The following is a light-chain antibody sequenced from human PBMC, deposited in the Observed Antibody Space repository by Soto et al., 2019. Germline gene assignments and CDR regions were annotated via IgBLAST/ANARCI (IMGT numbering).Light chain of an antibody. J-gene: IGLJ1*01. Sequence: QSVLTQPPSASGTPGQRVTISCSGRSYNTGSTTVNWYHQLPGTAPKLLIYSNNQRPPGVSDRFSCSRSGTSASLAISGLQSEDEADYYCATWDVSLNGYVFGTGTKVTVL. V-gene: IGLV1-44*01. CDR2: SNN. CDR1: SYNTGSTT. CDR3: ATWDVSLNGYV.